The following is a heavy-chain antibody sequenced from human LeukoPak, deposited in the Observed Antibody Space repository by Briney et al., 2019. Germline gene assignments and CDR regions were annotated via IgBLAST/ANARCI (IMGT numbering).Heavy chain of an antibody. CDR3: VRHNAARAFDI. CDR2: VSDDESTT. Sequence: RGSLRLSRAASGFTLSSFWMHWVRPTPGKGLWWVSRVSDDESTTTYADSVKGRFTISRDNAKNTLYLQMNSLRPEDTAVYYCVRHNAARAFDIWGQGTMVIVSS. V-gene: IGHV3-74*03. CDR1: GFTLSSFW. D-gene: IGHD1-1*01. J-gene: IGHJ3*02.